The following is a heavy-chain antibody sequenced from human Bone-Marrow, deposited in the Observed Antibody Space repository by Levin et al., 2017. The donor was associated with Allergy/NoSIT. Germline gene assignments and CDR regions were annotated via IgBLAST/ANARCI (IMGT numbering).Heavy chain of an antibody. CDR2: IKHDGSEK. Sequence: GESLKISCTASGFTFSTYWMTWVRQAPGKGLEWVANIKHDGSEKYYVDSVKGRFTISRDNAKNSLYLQMNSLRAEDTAVYYCARDPVATWGQGTLVTVSS. CDR1: GFTFSTYW. CDR3: ARDPVAT. D-gene: IGHD2-21*02. J-gene: IGHJ4*02. V-gene: IGHV3-7*01.